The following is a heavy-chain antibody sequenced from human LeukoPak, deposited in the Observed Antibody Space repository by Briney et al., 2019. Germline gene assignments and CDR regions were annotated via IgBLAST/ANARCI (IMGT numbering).Heavy chain of an antibody. J-gene: IGHJ4*02. Sequence: PSETLSLTCTVSGFSISSGHYWGWVRQPPGAGLEWIGSVYQSGTTYYNPPLKSRVTISVDMSKNQFSLRLRPVTAADTAVYYCARIFIRNGYSSYFDCWGQGTLVTVSS. CDR3: ARIFIRNGYSSYFDC. CDR1: GFSISSGHY. D-gene: IGHD5-18*01. CDR2: VYQSGTT. V-gene: IGHV4-38-2*02.